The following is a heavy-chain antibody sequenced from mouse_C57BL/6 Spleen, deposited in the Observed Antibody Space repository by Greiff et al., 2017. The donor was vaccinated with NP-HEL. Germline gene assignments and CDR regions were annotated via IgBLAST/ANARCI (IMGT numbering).Heavy chain of an antibody. Sequence: EVQLVESEGGLVQPGSSMKLSCTASGFTFSDYYMAWVRQVPEKGLEWVATINYDGSSTYYLDSLKSRFIISRDNAKNILYLQMSSLKSEDTATYYCAKDPITTVVATLCWYCDVWGTGTTVTVSS. J-gene: IGHJ1*03. CDR1: GFTFSDYY. CDR2: INYDGSST. D-gene: IGHD1-1*01. V-gene: IGHV5-16*01. CDR3: AKDPITTVVATLCWYCDV.